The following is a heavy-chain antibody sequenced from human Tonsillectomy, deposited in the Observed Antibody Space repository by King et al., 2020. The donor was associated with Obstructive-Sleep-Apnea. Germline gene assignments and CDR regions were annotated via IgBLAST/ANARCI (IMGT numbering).Heavy chain of an antibody. Sequence: VQLQQWGAGLLKPSETLSLTCAVYGGSFSGYYWSWIRQPPGKGLEWIGEINHSGSTKYNASLKSRVTISVDTSKNQFSLKLSSATAADTAGYYCASLXXXVGXXXXYGXDXXXQG. D-gene: IGHD1-26*01. CDR3: ASLXXXVGXXXXYGXDX. V-gene: IGHV4-34*01. CDR1: GGSFSGYY. J-gene: IGHJ6*02. CDR2: INHSGST.